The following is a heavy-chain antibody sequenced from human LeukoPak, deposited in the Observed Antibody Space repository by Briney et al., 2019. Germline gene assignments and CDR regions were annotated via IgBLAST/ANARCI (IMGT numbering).Heavy chain of an antibody. D-gene: IGHD2-2*01. CDR2: ISSSGSTI. J-gene: IGHJ4*02. V-gene: IGHV3-48*03. CDR3: ARRYCSSTTCTLDY. CDR1: AFTFSTYE. Sequence: GGSLRLSCAASAFTFSTYEMNWVRQAPGKGLEWVSYISSSGSTIYYADSVKGRLTISRDNAKKSLYLQMNSLRAEDTAIYYCARRYCSSTTCTLDYWGQGTLVTVSS.